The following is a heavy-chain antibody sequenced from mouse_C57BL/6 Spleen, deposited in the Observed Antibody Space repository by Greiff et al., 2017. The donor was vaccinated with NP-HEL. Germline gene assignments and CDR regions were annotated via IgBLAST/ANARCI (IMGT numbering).Heavy chain of an antibody. CDR2: IRSKSNNYAT. Sequence: EVKVVESGGGLVQPKGSLKLSCAASGFSFNTYAMNWVRQAPGKGVEWVARIRSKSNNYATYYADSVKDRFTISRDDPESMLYLQMNNLKTEDTAMYYCVRQGYDYDGYFDVWGTGTTVTVSS. CDR1: GFSFNTYA. D-gene: IGHD2-4*01. J-gene: IGHJ1*03. V-gene: IGHV10-1*01. CDR3: VRQGYDYDGYFDV.